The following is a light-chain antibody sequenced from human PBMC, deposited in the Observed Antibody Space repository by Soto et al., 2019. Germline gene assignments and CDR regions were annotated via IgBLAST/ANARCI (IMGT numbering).Light chain of an antibody. CDR2: GAS. CDR1: QSVGSSY. J-gene: IGKJ1*01. Sequence: EVVLTQYRGTLSLSPGERATLSCGASQSVGSSYLAWYQQKPGPAPRLLIYGASTRATGIPDRVSGSGSGTEYTVTISSLEPEDFEVYYYQQYINSPWAFGDGNKVEI. V-gene: IGKV3-20*01. CDR3: QQYINSPWA.